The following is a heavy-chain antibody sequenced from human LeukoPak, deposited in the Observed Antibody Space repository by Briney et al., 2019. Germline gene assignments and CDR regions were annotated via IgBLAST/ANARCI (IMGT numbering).Heavy chain of an antibody. D-gene: IGHD6-6*01. J-gene: IGHJ6*03. CDR1: GFTFSSYW. CDR3: ARDRVAARLVYYYYYMDV. CDR2: INSDGSST. Sequence: GGSLRLSCAASGFTFSSYWMHWVRQAPGKGLVWVSRINSDGSSTSYADSVKGRFTISRDNAKNTLHLQMNSLRAEDTAVYYCARDRVAARLVYYYYYMDVWGKGTTVTVSS. V-gene: IGHV3-74*01.